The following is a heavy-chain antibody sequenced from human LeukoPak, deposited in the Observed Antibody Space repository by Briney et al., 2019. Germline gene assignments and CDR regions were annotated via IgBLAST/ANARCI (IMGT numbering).Heavy chain of an antibody. CDR2: IYTSGST. CDR1: GSSISSGSYY. CDR3: ARDRRYYYDSSGYSYFDY. Sequence: SETLSLTCTVSGSSISSGSYYWSWIRQPAGKGLEWIGRIYTSGSTNYNPSLKSRVTISVDTSKNQFSLKLSSVTAADTAVYYCARDRRYYYDSSGYSYFDYWGQGTLVTVSS. J-gene: IGHJ4*02. D-gene: IGHD3-22*01. V-gene: IGHV4-61*02.